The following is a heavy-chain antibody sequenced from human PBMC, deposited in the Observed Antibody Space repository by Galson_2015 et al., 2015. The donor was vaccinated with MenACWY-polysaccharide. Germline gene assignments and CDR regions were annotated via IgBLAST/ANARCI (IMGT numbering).Heavy chain of an antibody. Sequence: TLSLTCSVSGDSITSAGYFWTWIRQYPETGLEWIGYVFNDGTPKTNPSLRSRVTVSSDTSRNQFSLTLTSATAADTATYYCAGIPSTMYSFGWFDPWGPGILVTVSS. V-gene: IGHV4-31*03. CDR3: AGIPSTMYSFGWFDP. CDR2: VFNDGTP. D-gene: IGHD3-3*01. CDR1: GDSITSAGYF. J-gene: IGHJ5*02.